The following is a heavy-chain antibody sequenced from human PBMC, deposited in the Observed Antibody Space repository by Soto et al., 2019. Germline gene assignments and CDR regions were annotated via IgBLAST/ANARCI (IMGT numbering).Heavy chain of an antibody. CDR3: ARVRHGTYYYYGMDV. D-gene: IGHD1-1*01. CDR1: GGSFTNYY. V-gene: IGHV4-34*01. CDR2: INHSGST. Sequence: ETLSLTCFVSGGSFTNYYWTWIRQSPGKGLEWIGEINHSGSTNYNPSLKSRVTILVDTSKNRFSLKLSSVTAADTAVYYCARVRHGTYYYYGMDVWGQGTTVTVSS. J-gene: IGHJ6*02.